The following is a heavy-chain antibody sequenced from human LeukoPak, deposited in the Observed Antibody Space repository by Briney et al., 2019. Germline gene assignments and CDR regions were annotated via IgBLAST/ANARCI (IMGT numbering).Heavy chain of an antibody. CDR1: GGSFSGYY. CDR3: ARARHHCSSTSCYSLPDDY. CDR2: SNHSGST. D-gene: IGHD2-2*01. J-gene: IGHJ4*02. V-gene: IGHV4-34*01. Sequence: PSETLSLTCAVYGGSFSGYYWSWIRQPPGKGLEWIGESNHSGSTNYNPSLKSRVTISVDTSKNQFSLKLSSVTAADTAVYYCARARHHCSSTSCYSLPDDYWGQGTLVTVSS.